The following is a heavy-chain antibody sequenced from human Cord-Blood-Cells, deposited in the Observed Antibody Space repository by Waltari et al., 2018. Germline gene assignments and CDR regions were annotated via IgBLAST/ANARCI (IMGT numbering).Heavy chain of an antibody. CDR1: GFTFSSYA. V-gene: IGHV3-30-3*01. CDR3: AREVYYDFWSGYYYYYYGMDV. CDR2: ISYDGSNK. D-gene: IGHD3-3*01. J-gene: IGHJ6*02. Sequence: QVQLVESGGGVVQPGRSLRLSCAASGFTFSSYAMHWVRQAPGKGLEWVAVISYDGSNKYYADSVKGRFTISGDNSKNTLYLQMNSLRAEDTAVYYCAREVYYDFWSGYYYYYYGMDVWGQGTTVTVSS.